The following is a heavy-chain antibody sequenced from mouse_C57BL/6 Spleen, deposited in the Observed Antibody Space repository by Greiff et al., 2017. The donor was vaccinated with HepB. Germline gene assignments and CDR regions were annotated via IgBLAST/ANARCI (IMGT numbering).Heavy chain of an antibody. D-gene: IGHD1-1*02. CDR1: GFPFSDHG. J-gene: IGHJ1*03. CDR3: ARPGGYCYFAD. V-gene: IGHV5-17*01. CDR2: ISSGSSNT. Sequence: EVQLVESGGGLVKPGGSLKLSFAAPGFPFSDHGMHWGRQAPGKGLGWVAYISSGSSNTYYADTVKGRFTIPRDHAKNTLFLPMTSLRSEDTALYYCARPGGYCYFADWGTGTTVTVSA.